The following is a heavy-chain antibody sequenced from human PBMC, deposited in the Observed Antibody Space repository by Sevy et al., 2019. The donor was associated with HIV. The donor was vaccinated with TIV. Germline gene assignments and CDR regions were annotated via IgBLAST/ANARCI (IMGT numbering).Heavy chain of an antibody. CDR2: IYPNGDVT. D-gene: IGHD6-19*01. CDR1: GFTFINYA. Sequence: GGSLRLSCAASGFTFINYAMTWVRQAPGKGLEWVSSIYPNGDVTFYAESVKGRFIISRDSSKNTLYLQMNSLRAEDTAVYYCAKDGSSSGWPGGAFDIWGQGTMVTVSS. CDR3: AKDGSSSGWPGGAFDI. J-gene: IGHJ3*02. V-gene: IGHV3-23*01.